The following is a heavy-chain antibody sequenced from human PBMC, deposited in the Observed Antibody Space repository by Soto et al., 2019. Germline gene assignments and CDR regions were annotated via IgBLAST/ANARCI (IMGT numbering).Heavy chain of an antibody. CDR2: INGDGTHR. CDR3: ARLGFVGEGDF. CDR1: GFTFNKYW. Sequence: EVQLVESGGGLVQPGGSLRLSCATSGFTFNKYWIHWVRQAPGEGLVWVSRINGDGTHRDYAESVRGRFSISRDFAQSTVFLQMNGLKDEHTAVYYCARLGFVGEGDFWGQGIQVSASS. V-gene: IGHV3-74*01. J-gene: IGHJ4*02. D-gene: IGHD3-16*01.